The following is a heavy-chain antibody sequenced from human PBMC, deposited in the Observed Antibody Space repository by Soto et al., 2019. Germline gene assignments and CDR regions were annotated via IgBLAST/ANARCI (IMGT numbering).Heavy chain of an antibody. D-gene: IGHD2-15*01. CDR1: GFTFGNYG. CDR2: VSKDGTET. J-gene: IGHJ4*02. V-gene: IGHV3-30*18. CDR3: AKDEYKDKYYSDY. Sequence: GGSLRLSCAASGFTFGNYGIHWVRQAPGKGLEWVAVVSKDGTETDYADSVKGRSTIARENSKNTVYLHMNSLRPEDTAVYYWAKDEYKDKYYSDYWGQGTLVTVSS.